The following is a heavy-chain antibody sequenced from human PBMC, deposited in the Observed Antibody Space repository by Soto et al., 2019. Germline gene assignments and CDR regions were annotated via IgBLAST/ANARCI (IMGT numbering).Heavy chain of an antibody. J-gene: IGHJ6*02. V-gene: IGHV3-64*04. CDR3: ASSSALWHGMDA. CDR2: ISSDGDIT. CDR1: GFTFSEYS. D-gene: IGHD6-6*01. Sequence: GGSLRLSCSASGFTFSEYSMHWVRQAPGKGLQYVSTISSDGDITYYADSVRGRFTISRDNSKNTLYLQMKSLGAEDTAVYYCASSSALWHGMDAWGQGTTVTVSS.